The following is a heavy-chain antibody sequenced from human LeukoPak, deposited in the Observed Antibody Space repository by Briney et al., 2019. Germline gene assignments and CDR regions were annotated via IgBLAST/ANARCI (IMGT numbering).Heavy chain of an antibody. CDR2: IYYSGST. D-gene: IGHD5-24*01. J-gene: IGHJ4*02. CDR1: GGSITSSSYY. CDR3: ARLRDGYNTDY. V-gene: IGHV4-39*01. Sequence: PSETLSLTCTVSGGSITSSSYYWGWIRQPPGKGLEWIGSIYYSGSTYYNPALKSRVTISVDTSKNQFSLRLSSVTAADTAVYYCARLRDGYNTDYWGQGTLVTVSS.